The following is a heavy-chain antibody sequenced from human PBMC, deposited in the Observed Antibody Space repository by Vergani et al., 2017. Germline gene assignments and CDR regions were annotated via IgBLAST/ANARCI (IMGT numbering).Heavy chain of an antibody. V-gene: IGHV3-23*01. D-gene: IGHD5-12*01. Sequence: EVQLLESGGGLVQPGGSLRLSCEASGFSFPGYAMSWVRQAPGKGLEWVSSVSGSSATPYYADSVKGRFIISRDNSKNTLHLQMNSLRADDTAVYYCTNGSRGYTGYFFYYWGQGTLATVSS. CDR3: TNGSRGYTGYFFYY. CDR1: GFSFPGYA. CDR2: VSGSSATP. J-gene: IGHJ4*02.